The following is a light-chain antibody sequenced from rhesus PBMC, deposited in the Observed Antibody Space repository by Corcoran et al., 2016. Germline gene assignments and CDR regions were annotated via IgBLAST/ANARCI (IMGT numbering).Light chain of an antibody. CDR1: ENVNNY. CDR3: QHGYGTPYS. CDR2: KAS. V-gene: IGKV1-74*01. J-gene: IGKJ2*01. Sequence: DIQMTQSPSSLSASVGDRVTITCRASENVNNYLNWYQQNPGKAPKLLFYKASTLQSGVPSSFSGSGSWTDYTFTISSLQPEDGATYYCQHGYGTPYSFGQGTKVEIK.